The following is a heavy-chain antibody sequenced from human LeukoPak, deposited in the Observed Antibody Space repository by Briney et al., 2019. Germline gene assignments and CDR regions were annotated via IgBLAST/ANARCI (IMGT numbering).Heavy chain of an antibody. D-gene: IGHD3-3*01. CDR2: IKQDGSEK. CDR3: ARAGYDFWSGSLGY. CDR1: GFTFSSYW. J-gene: IGHJ4*02. Sequence: GSLRLSCAASGFTFSSYWMSWVRQAPGKGLEWVANIKQDGSEKFYVDSVKGRFTISRDNAKNSLYLQMNSLRAEDTAVYYCARAGYDFWSGSLGYWGQGTLVTVSS. V-gene: IGHV3-7*01.